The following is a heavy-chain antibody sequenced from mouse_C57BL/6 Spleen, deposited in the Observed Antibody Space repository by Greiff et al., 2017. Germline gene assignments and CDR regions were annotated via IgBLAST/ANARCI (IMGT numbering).Heavy chain of an antibody. CDR3: ARGYGSIHWYFDV. V-gene: IGHV1-85*01. CDR2: IYPRDGST. D-gene: IGHD1-1*01. Sequence: QVQLQQSGPELVKPGASVKLSCKASGYTFPSYDINWVKQRPGQGLEWIGWIYPRDGSTKYNVKFKGKATLTVDTSSSTAYMELHSLTSEDSAVYFCARGYGSIHWYFDVWGTGTTVTVSS. CDR1: GYTFPSYD. J-gene: IGHJ1*03.